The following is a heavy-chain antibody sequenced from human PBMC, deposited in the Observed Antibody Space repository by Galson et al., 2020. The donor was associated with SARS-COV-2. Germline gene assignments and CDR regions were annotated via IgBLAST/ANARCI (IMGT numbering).Heavy chain of an antibody. V-gene: IGHV4-59*01. Sequence: SETLSLTCAVSGGSISSYYWSWIRQPPGKGLEWIGYIYYSGSTNYNPSLKSRVTISVDTSKNQFSLKLSSVTAADTAVYYCARWLGFEYYYYGSGFEAGFDYWGQGTLVTVSS. CDR2: IYYSGST. J-gene: IGHJ4*02. CDR1: GGSISSYY. D-gene: IGHD3-10*01. CDR3: ARWLGFEYYYYGSGFEAGFDY.